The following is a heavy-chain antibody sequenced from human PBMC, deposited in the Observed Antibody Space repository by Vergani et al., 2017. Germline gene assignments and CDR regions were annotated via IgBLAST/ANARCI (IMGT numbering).Heavy chain of an antibody. Sequence: QLHLQESGPGPVKPSETLSLTCLVSGGSISSSSYYWDWIRQPPGKGLEWIGSIHYSGSTSYNPSLKSRVTISVDTSKNHFSLKLSSVTAADTAVYYCARVRRSKTGSSYYGMDVWGQGTTVTVSS. J-gene: IGHJ6*02. CDR2: IHYSGST. V-gene: IGHV4-39*07. D-gene: IGHD4-11*01. CDR1: GGSISSSSYY. CDR3: ARVRRSKTGSSYYGMDV.